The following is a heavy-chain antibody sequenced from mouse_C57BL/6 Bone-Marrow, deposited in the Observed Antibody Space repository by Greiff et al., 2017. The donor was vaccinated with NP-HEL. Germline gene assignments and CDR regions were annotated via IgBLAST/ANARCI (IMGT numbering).Heavy chain of an antibody. CDR3: ARRRLIGDYGGYFDY. Sequence: DVKLQESGPGLVKPSQSLSLTCSVTGYSITSGYYWNWIRQFPGNKLEWMGYISYDGSNNYNPSLKNRISITRDTSKNQFFLKLNSVTTEDTATYYCARRRLIGDYGGYFDYWGQGTTLTVSS. V-gene: IGHV3-6*01. D-gene: IGHD2-4*01. CDR2: ISYDGSN. J-gene: IGHJ2*01. CDR1: GYSITSGYY.